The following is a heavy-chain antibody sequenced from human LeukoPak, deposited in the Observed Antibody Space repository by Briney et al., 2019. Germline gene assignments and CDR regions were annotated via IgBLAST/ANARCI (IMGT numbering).Heavy chain of an antibody. V-gene: IGHV3-30*18. J-gene: IGHJ4*02. CDR2: ISYDGSNK. Sequence: SGGSLRLSCAASGFTFSSYSMNWVRQAPGKGLEWVAVISYDGSNKYYADSVEGRFTISRDNSKNTLYLQMNSLRAEDTAVYYCAKGDYYGSGNLQEDYWGQGTLVTVSS. CDR1: GFTFSSYS. CDR3: AKGDYYGSGNLQEDY. D-gene: IGHD3-10*01.